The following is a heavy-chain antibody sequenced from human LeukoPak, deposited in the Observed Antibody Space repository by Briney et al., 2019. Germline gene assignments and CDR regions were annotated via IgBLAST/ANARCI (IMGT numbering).Heavy chain of an antibody. D-gene: IGHD6-19*01. CDR2: IYPGDSDT. J-gene: IGHJ4*02. Sequence: RGASLKISCKGSGYSSTSYWIGWVRQLPGKGLEWMGIIYPGDSDTRYSPSFQGQVTISADKSISTAHLQWSSLKASDTAMYYCARRQHSSGWYFDYWGQGTLVTVSS. CDR1: GYSSTSYW. V-gene: IGHV5-51*01. CDR3: ARRQHSSGWYFDY.